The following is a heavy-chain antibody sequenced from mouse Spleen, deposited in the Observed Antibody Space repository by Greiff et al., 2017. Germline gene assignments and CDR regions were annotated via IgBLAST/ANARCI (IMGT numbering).Heavy chain of an antibody. CDR2: IHPNSGST. CDR1: GYTFTSYW. D-gene: IGHD2-4*01. V-gene: IGHV1-64*01. Sequence: QVQLQQPRAELVKPGASVKLSCKASGYTFTSYWMHWVKQRPGQGLEWIGMIHPNSGSTNYNEKFKSKATLTVDKSSSTAYMQLSSLTSEDSAVYYCARRRDYDGFDYWGQGTTLTVSS. CDR3: ARRRDYDGFDY. J-gene: IGHJ2*01.